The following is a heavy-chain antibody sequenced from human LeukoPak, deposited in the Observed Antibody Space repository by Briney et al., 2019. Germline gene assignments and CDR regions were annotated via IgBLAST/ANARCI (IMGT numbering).Heavy chain of an antibody. D-gene: IGHD6-19*01. Sequence: PGGSLRLSCAASGFTFSNYEMNWVRQAPGKELEWVSYISNSGTTIYYTDSVKGRFTISRDNAQNSLYLQMNSLRAEDTAVYYCARAVAGTPIDYWGQGTLVTVSS. CDR3: ARAVAGTPIDY. CDR1: GFTFSNYE. CDR2: ISNSGTTI. J-gene: IGHJ4*02. V-gene: IGHV3-48*03.